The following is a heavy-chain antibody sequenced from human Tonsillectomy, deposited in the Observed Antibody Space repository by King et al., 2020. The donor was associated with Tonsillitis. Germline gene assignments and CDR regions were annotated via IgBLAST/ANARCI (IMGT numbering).Heavy chain of an antibody. CDR1: GYTFSSYY. CDR3: ARYAYYDILTGYFRF. J-gene: IGHJ4*02. Sequence: VQLVESGAEVKKPGASVKVSCKASGYTFSSYYMYWVRQAPGQGLEWMGIINPSGGSTSYAQKFQGRVTMTRDTSTSTVYMELSSLRSEDTAVYYCARYAYYDILTGYFRFGGQGPLVTVSS. V-gene: IGHV1-46*01. CDR2: INPSGGST. D-gene: IGHD3-9*01.